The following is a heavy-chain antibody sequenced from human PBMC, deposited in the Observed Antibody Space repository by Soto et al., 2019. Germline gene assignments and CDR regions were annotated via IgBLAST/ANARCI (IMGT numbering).Heavy chain of an antibody. CDR3: ARDSQYSGYDFVSRFDS. V-gene: IGHV4-59*01. CDR2: IYYSGST. D-gene: IGHD5-12*01. Sequence: SETLSLTCTVSGGSISSYYWSWIRQPPGKGLEWIGYIYYSGSTNYNPSLKSRVTMSVDTSKNQFSLTLTSVTAADTAVYYCARDSQYSGYDFVSRFDSWGHGFLVTVSS. CDR1: GGSISSYY. J-gene: IGHJ4*01.